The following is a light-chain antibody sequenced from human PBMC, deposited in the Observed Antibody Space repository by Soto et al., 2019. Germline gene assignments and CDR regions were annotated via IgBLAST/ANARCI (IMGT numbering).Light chain of an antibody. J-gene: IGKJ5*01. V-gene: IGKV3D-20*01. Sequence: EIVLTQSPATLSLSPGERATLSCVASQSVSSSYLAWYQQKPGLAPRLLIYHASTRATGIPDRFSGRGSGTDFTLTITRLEPEDFAVYSCHQYGSSPITFGQGTRLEIK. CDR2: HAS. CDR3: HQYGSSPIT. CDR1: QSVSSSY.